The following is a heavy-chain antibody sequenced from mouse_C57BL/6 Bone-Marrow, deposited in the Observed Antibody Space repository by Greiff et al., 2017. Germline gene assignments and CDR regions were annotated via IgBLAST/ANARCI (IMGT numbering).Heavy chain of an antibody. D-gene: IGHD2-4*01. Sequence: VQLKESGPGLAKPSQTLSLTCSVTGYYITSDYWNWIRKFPGNKLEYMGYISYSGSTYYNPSLKSRISITRDTSKNQYYLQLNSVTTEDTATYCCARSFYDYDRYFDGWGTGTTVTVSS. CDR2: ISYSGST. J-gene: IGHJ1*03. CDR3: ARSFYDYDRYFDG. V-gene: IGHV3-8*01. CDR1: GYYITSDY.